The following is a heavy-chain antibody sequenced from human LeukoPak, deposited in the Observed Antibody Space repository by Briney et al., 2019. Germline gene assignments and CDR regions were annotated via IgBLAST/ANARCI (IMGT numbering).Heavy chain of an antibody. CDR3: ARTITSAGYYFDY. CDR1: GFTFSSYE. J-gene: IGHJ4*02. D-gene: IGHD1-20*01. Sequence: PGGSLRLSCAASGFTFSSYEMNWVRQAPGKGLEWVAVISYDGSNKYYADSVKGRFTISRDNSKNTLYLQMNSLRAEDTAVYYCARTITSAGYYFDYWGQGTLVTVSS. CDR2: ISYDGSNK. V-gene: IGHV3-30*04.